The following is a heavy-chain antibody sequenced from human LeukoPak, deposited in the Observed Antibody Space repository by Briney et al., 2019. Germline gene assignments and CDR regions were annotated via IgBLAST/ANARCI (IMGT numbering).Heavy chain of an antibody. Sequence: PGGSLRLSCAASGFTFSSYSMNWVRQAPGKGLEWVSSISSSSSYIYYADSVKGRFTISRDNAKNSLYLQMNSLRAEDTAVYYCARVPSYDFWSGYYIDYWGQGTLVTVSS. CDR1: GFTFSSYS. D-gene: IGHD3-3*01. CDR3: ARVPSYDFWSGYYIDY. J-gene: IGHJ4*02. V-gene: IGHV3-21*01. CDR2: ISSSSSYI.